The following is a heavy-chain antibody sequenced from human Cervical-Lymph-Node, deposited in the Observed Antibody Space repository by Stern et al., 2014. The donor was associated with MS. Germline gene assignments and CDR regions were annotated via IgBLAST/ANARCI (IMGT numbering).Heavy chain of an antibody. CDR2: IDWDDDK. Sequence: ESGPALVKPTQTLTLTCTFSGFSLSTSGMRVSWIRQPPGKALEWLARIDWDDDKFYSTSLKTRLTISKDTSKNQVVLTMTNMDPVDTATYYCARYYSSSFDYWGQGTLVTVSS. CDR3: ARYYSSSFDY. D-gene: IGHD4-11*01. CDR1: GFSLSTSGMR. V-gene: IGHV2-70*04. J-gene: IGHJ4*02.